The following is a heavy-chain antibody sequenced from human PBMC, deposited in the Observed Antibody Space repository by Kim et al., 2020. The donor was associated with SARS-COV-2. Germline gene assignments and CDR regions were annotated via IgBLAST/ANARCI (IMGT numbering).Heavy chain of an antibody. D-gene: IGHD2-2*01. V-gene: IGHV4-39*02. CDR3: ARDIRGALRGIVVVPAATFDP. CDR1: GGSISSSSYY. Sequence: SKTLSLTCTVSGGSISSSSYYWGWIRQPPGKGLEWIGSIYYSGSTYYNPSLKSRVTISVDTSKNQFSLKLSSVTAADTAVYYCARDIRGALRGIVVVPAATFDPWGQGTLVTVSS. J-gene: IGHJ5*02. CDR2: IYYSGST.